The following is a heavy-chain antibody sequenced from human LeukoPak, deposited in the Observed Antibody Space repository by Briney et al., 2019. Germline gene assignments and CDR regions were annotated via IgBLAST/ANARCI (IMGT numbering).Heavy chain of an antibody. CDR1: GFTSSSYS. V-gene: IGHV3-21*01. D-gene: IGHD3-10*01. CDR2: FSSSSSYI. J-gene: IGHJ6*02. CDR3: ARGSLTMVRGVIILNNYYGMDV. Sequence: GGSLRPSCAPSGFTSSSYSMNWVRQAPGNGLEWVSSFSSSSSYIYYADSVKGRFTISRDNAKNSLYLQMNSLRAEDTAVYYCARGSLTMVRGVIILNNYYGMDVWGQGTTVTVSS.